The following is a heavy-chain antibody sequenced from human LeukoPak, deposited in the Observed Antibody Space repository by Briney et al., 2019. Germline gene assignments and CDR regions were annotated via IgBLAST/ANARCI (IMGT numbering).Heavy chain of an antibody. CDR1: GYIFSNYA. V-gene: IGHV1-18*01. D-gene: IGHD3-9*01. J-gene: IGHJ4*02. Sequence: ASVKVSCKASGYIFSNYAISWVRQAPGQGLEWMGWINIYNGNTNYAQRLQGRVTMTTDTSTSTAYKELMSLRSDDTAVYYCARVNYDILTGYYVGFDYWGQGTLVTVSS. CDR3: ARVNYDILTGYYVGFDY. CDR2: INIYNGNT.